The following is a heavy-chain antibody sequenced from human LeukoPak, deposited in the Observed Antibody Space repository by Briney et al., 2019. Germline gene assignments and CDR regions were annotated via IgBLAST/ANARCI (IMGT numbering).Heavy chain of an antibody. V-gene: IGHV3-73*01. CDR1: GFTFSASP. CDR3: TREGCGATSCYTNDY. CDR2: ITGTYAT. Sequence: GGSLRLSCAASGFTFSASPMHWVRQASGKGLEWVGRITGTYATAYSASVKGRFTISRDDSKYTTYLQMNSLETEDTAVYYCTREGCGATSCYTNDYWGQGTLVTVSS. J-gene: IGHJ4*02. D-gene: IGHD2-2*02.